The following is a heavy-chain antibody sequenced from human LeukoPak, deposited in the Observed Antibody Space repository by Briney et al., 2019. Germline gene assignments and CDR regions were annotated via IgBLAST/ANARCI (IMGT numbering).Heavy chain of an antibody. D-gene: IGHD6-6*01. V-gene: IGHV1-69*02. CDR2: IIPILDIA. Sequence: GASVKVSCEASGGTFSGHTFSWVRQAPGQGLEWMGRIIPILDIANYAQKFQGRVTITADKSTSTAYMDLSSLTSEDTAVYYCARGGQLSTGAYFDYWGQGTLVTIAS. CDR1: GGTFSGHT. CDR3: ARGGQLSTGAYFDY. J-gene: IGHJ4*02.